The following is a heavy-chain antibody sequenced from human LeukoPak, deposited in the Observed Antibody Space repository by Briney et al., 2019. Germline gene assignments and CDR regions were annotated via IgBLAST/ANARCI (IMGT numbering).Heavy chain of an antibody. D-gene: IGHD2-15*01. V-gene: IGHV3-21*01. CDR2: VRSSSTYM. CDR3: AREGGGSPYGMDV. CDR1: GGSVSSGG. J-gene: IGHJ6*02. Sequence: PSETLSLTCTVSGGSVSSGGYYWNWVRQAPGKGLEWVSSVRSSSTYMFYADSVKGRFSISRDNAKNSLYLQMNSLRAEDTAVYYCAREGGGSPYGMDVWGQGTTVTVSS.